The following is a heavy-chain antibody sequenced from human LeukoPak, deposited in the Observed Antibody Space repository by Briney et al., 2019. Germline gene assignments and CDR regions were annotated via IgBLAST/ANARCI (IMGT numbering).Heavy chain of an antibody. CDR2: INNSGNT. Sequence: SETLSLTCAVYGGSFSGYYWSWIRQPPGKGLEWIGEINNSGNTNHNPSLKSRVTISVDTSENQFSLKLSSVTAADTAVYYCARVSKLITRGLLVNWLDPWGQGTLVTVSS. V-gene: IGHV4-34*01. CDR3: ARVSKLITRGLLVNWLDP. CDR1: GGSFSGYY. J-gene: IGHJ5*02. D-gene: IGHD3-22*01.